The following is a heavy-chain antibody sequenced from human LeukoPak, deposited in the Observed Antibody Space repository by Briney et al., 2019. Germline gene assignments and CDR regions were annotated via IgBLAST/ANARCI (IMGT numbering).Heavy chain of an antibody. Sequence: PGGSLRLSCAASGFTFSSYAMHWVPQAPGKGLENVAVISYDGSNKYYADSVKGRFTISRDNSKNTLYLQMNSVRAEDTAVYYCARDRVGMVRGVNDLDYWGQGTLVTVSS. J-gene: IGHJ4*02. CDR2: ISYDGSNK. D-gene: IGHD3-10*01. V-gene: IGHV3-30-3*01. CDR1: GFTFSSYA. CDR3: ARDRVGMVRGVNDLDY.